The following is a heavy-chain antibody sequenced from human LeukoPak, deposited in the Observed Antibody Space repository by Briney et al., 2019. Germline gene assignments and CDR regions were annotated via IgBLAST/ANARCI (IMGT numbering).Heavy chain of an antibody. CDR1: GGTFSSYA. D-gene: IGHD3-10*01. Sequence: GASVKVSCKASGGTFSSYAISWVRQAPGQGLEWMGWINPNSGGTNYAQKFQGRVTMTRDTSISTAYMELSRLRSDDTAVYYCARCRGSGLTGFPNWFDPWGQGTLVTVSS. J-gene: IGHJ5*02. V-gene: IGHV1-2*02. CDR2: INPNSGGT. CDR3: ARCRGSGLTGFPNWFDP.